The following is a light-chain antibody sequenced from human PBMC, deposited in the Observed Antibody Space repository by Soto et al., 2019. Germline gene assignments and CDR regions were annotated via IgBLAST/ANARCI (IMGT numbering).Light chain of an antibody. CDR3: QQYGSSPLFT. V-gene: IGKV3-20*01. J-gene: IGKJ3*01. Sequence: EIMLTQSPGTLSLSPGERATLSCRAIQSVSSSYLAWYQQKPGQAPRLLIYGASSRATGIPDRFSGSGSGTDFTLTISRLEPEDFAVYYCQQYGSSPLFTFGPGTKMDN. CDR2: GAS. CDR1: QSVSSSY.